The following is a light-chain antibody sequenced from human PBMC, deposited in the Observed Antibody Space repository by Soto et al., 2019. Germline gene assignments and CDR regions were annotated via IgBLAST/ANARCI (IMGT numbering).Light chain of an antibody. Sequence: DIVLTQSPATLSLSPGEGATLSCRASQGVSSYLAWYQQIPGQAPSLLIYDASNRATGIPARFSGSGSGTHFTLTISSPEPEDFAVYYCQQRSNWPFTFGQGTKLEIK. V-gene: IGKV3-11*01. J-gene: IGKJ2*01. CDR2: DAS. CDR3: QQRSNWPFT. CDR1: QGVSSY.